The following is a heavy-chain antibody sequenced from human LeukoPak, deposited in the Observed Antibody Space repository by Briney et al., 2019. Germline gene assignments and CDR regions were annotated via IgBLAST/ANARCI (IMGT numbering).Heavy chain of an antibody. D-gene: IGHD3-9*01. CDR2: IRTNAEGAKYA. J-gene: IGHJ4*02. CDR1: GFSFTDYP. Sequence: GGSLRLSCATSGFSFTDYPMHWVRQAPGKGREWISNIRTNAEGAKYAYYADSVKGRVTTSRDDGKNTLNLHMNSLRDDDTAVYYCATDQRYAFDYWGQGSLVTVSS. CDR3: ATDQRYAFDY. V-gene: IGHV3-48*02.